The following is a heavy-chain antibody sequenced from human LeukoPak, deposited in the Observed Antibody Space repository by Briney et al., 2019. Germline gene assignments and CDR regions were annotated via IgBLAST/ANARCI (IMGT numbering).Heavy chain of an antibody. V-gene: IGHV4-39*01. CDR2: IYYSGST. J-gene: IGHJ5*02. Sequence: SETLSLTCTVSGGSISSSSYYWGWIRQPPGKGLEWIGSIYYSGSTYYNPSLKSRVTISVDTSKNQFSLKLSSVTAADTAVYYCARAKYSSTWDNKWFDPWGQGTLVTVSS. D-gene: IGHD6-13*01. CDR1: GGSISSSSYY. CDR3: ARAKYSSTWDNKWFDP.